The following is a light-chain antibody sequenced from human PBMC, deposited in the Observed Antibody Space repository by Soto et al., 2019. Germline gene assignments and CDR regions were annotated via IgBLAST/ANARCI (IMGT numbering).Light chain of an antibody. Sequence: DIQMTQLTSPLSASVRDRVTITCRASQDISNYLNWIHDESNLETGVKSRFSGSGSGTDFTLTIRRMVPEDFAVYYCKPSVTSQYPFG. CDR1: QDISNY. CDR2: DES. V-gene: IGKV1-33*01. CDR3: KPSVTSQYP. J-gene: IGKJ2*01.